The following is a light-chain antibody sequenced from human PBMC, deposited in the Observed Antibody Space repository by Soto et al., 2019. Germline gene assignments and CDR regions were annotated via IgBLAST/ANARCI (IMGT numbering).Light chain of an antibody. V-gene: IGLV8-61*01. Sequence: QAVVTQEPSFSVSPGRTVTLTCGLNSGSVSTSYYPSWYQQTPGQAPRTLIYSTNTRSSGVPDRFSGSILGNKAALTITGAQADDESDYYCVLYMGSGSCVFGGGTKVTVL. CDR3: VLYMGSGSCV. CDR1: SGSVSTSYY. CDR2: STN. J-gene: IGLJ3*02.